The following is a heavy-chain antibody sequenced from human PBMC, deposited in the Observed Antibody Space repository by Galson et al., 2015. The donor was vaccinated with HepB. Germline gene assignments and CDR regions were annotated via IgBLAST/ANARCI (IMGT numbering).Heavy chain of an antibody. CDR2: INPSGGST. CDR1: GYTFTSYY. J-gene: IGHJ4*02. V-gene: IGHV1-46*03. D-gene: IGHD4-17*01. Sequence: SVKVSCKASGYTFTSYYMHWVRQAPGQGLEWMGIINPSGGSTSYAQKFQGRVTMTRDTSTSTVYMELSSLRSEDTAVYYCAREGAPHDYGDLVDYWGQGTLVTVSS. CDR3: AREGAPHDYGDLVDY.